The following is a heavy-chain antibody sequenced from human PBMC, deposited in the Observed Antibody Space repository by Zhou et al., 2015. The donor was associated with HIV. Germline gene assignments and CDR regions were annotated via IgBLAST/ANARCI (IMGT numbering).Heavy chain of an antibody. CDR2: IIPIFGTA. Sequence: QVQLVQSGAEVKKPGSSVKVSCKASGGTFSSYAISWVRQAPGQGLEWMGGIIPIFGTANYAQKFQGRVTITADESTSTAYMELSSLRSEDTAVYYCASDLIGYCSSTSCYNGYYWGQGTLVTVSS. D-gene: IGHD2-2*02. V-gene: IGHV1-69*01. J-gene: IGHJ4*02. CDR3: ASDLIGYCSSTSCYNGYY. CDR1: GGTFSSYA.